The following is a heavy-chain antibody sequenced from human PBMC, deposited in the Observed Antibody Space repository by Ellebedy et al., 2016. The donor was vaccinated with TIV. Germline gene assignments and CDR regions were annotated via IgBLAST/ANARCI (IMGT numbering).Heavy chain of an antibody. CDR1: GFTFSDYY. Sequence: GGSLRLSCATSGFTFSDYYMSWIRQAPGKGLEWVSYISMSSSFIKYADSVKGRFTISRDNAKNLLYLQMNSLRAEDTAVYYCATDRTGDYYFDNWGQGTLVTVSS. J-gene: IGHJ4*02. V-gene: IGHV3-11*06. CDR3: ATDRTGDYYFDN. D-gene: IGHD7-27*01. CDR2: ISMSSSFI.